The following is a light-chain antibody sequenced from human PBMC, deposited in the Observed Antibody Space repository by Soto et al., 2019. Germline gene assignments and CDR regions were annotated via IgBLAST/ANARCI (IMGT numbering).Light chain of an antibody. CDR1: QSVATNH. CDR2: GTS. V-gene: IGKV3-20*01. CDR3: QQYDRSPYI. Sequence: DIVLTQSPGTLSLSPGERATLSCRASQSVATNHLAWFQQRPGQAPRLLIYGTSSRAAGIPDRFSASGSGTDFPLTISRLEPEDSAVYYCQQYDRSPYIFGQGTKLEIK. J-gene: IGKJ2*01.